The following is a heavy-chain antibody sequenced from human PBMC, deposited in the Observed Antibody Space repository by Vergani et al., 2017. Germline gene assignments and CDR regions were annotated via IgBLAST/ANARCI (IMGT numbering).Heavy chain of an antibody. CDR1: RYIFSNFW. CDR3: ASGGHGSENGGALQL. CDR2: IYPGDSEV. D-gene: IGHD3-10*01. V-gene: IGHV5-51*01. J-gene: IGHJ3*01. Sequence: EKQLVQSGSETKKPGESLKISCQAFRYIFSNFWIGWVRQRPGRGLEWMGIIYPGDSEVKSNPTFRGQVIFSVDTSVNTAYLQWRSLHASDTATYFCASGGHGSENGGALQLWGQGTNITVSS.